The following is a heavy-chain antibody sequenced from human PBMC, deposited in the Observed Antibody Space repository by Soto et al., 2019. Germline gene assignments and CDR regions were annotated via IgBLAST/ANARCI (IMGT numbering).Heavy chain of an antibody. CDR3: AREFSSGWYRYGMDV. CDR2: IWYDGSNK. CDR1: GFTFSSYG. J-gene: IGHJ6*02. V-gene: IGHV3-33*01. D-gene: IGHD6-19*01. Sequence: QVQLVESGGGVAQPGRSLRLSCAASGFTFSSYGMHWVRQAPGKGLVWVAVIWYDGSNKYYADSVKGRFTISRDNSKNTLYLQMNSLRAEDTAVYYCAREFSSGWYRYGMDVWGQGTTVTVSS.